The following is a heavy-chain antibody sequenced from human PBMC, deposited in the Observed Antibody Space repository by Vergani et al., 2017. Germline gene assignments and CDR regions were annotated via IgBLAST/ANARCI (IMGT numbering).Heavy chain of an antibody. CDR3: ARNRGSGRLPVDY. D-gene: IGHD6-19*01. CDR1: GFTFSSYS. CDR2: ISSSSSTI. Sequence: EVQLVESGGGLVQPGGSLRLSCAASGFTFSSYSMNWVRQAPGKGLEWVSYISSSSSTIYYADSVKGRFTISRDNAKISLYLQMNSLRAEDTAVYYCARNRGSGRLPVDYWGQGTLVTVSS. J-gene: IGHJ4*02. V-gene: IGHV3-48*01.